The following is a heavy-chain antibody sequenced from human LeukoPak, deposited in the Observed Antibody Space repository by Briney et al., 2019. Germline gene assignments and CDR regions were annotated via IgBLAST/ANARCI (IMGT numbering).Heavy chain of an antibody. D-gene: IGHD2-21*02. Sequence: ASVKVSCKASGGTFTSYAISWVRQAPGQRLEWMGWINAGNGNTKYSQKFQGRVTITRDTSASTAYMELSSLRSEDTAVYYCARVPHIVVVTGYPDWGQGTLVTVSS. J-gene: IGHJ4*02. CDR1: GGTFTSYA. CDR3: ARVPHIVVVTGYPD. V-gene: IGHV1-3*01. CDR2: INAGNGNT.